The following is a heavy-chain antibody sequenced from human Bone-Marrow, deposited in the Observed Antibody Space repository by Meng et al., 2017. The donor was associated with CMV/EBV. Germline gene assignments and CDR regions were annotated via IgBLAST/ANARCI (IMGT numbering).Heavy chain of an antibody. V-gene: IGHV3-21*01. CDR3: ATPFYYDSSCPTPFDN. CDR2: ISSSSSYI. J-gene: IGHJ4*02. Sequence: GESLKISCAASGFTFSSYSMNGVRQAPGKGLEWVSSISSSSSYIYYADSVKGRFTISRDNAKNSLYLQMNSLRAEDTAVYYCATPFYYDSSCPTPFDNWGQGTLVTFSS. D-gene: IGHD3-22*01. CDR1: GFTFSSYS.